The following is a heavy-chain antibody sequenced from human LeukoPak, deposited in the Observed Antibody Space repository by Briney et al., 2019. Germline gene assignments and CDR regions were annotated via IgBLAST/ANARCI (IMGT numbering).Heavy chain of an antibody. Sequence: ASVKVSCKASGYTFTSYDINWVRRATGQGREWMGWMNPNSGNTGYAQKFQGRVTMTRNTSISTAYMELSSLRSEDTAVYYCARGARYCSSTSCYGGEDYWGQGTLVTVSS. J-gene: IGHJ4*02. D-gene: IGHD2-2*01. V-gene: IGHV1-8*01. CDR2: MNPNSGNT. CDR1: GYTFTSYD. CDR3: ARGARYCSSTSCYGGEDY.